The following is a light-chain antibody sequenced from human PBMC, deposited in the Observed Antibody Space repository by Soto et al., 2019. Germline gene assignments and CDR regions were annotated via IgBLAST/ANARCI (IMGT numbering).Light chain of an antibody. V-gene: IGLV1-40*01. CDR1: TSNIGAGSD. CDR2: SNS. CDR3: QYYDTSLSGLSGIYA. J-gene: IGLJ1*01. Sequence: QSALTQPPSVSGAPGQRVTISCTGTTSNIGAGSDIHWYQQLPGKAPKLLIYSNSHRPSGVPSRFSGSKSGTSASLAITGLQAEDEGDYYCQYYDTSLSGLSGIYAFGSGTKVTVL.